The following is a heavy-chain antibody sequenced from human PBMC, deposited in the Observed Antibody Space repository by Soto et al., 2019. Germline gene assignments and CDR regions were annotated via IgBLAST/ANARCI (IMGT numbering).Heavy chain of an antibody. D-gene: IGHD3-22*01. J-gene: IGHJ5*02. CDR1: GGSVSSGSYY. Sequence: SETLSLTCTVSGGSVSSGSYYWSWIRQPPGKGLEWIGYIYYSGSTNYNPSLKSRVTISVDTSKNQFSLKLSSVTAADTAVYYCARDKASKKYGVITAGRLWFDPWGQGTLVTVSS. CDR3: ARDKASKKYGVITAGRLWFDP. V-gene: IGHV4-61*01. CDR2: IYYSGST.